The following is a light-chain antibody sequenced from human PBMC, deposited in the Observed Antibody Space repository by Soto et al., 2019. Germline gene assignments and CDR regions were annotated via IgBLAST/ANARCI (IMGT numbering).Light chain of an antibody. J-gene: IGLJ1*01. CDR2: EGS. V-gene: IGLV2-23*01. CDR1: SSDVGTYNL. CDR3: CSYAGSSTYV. Sequence: QSALTQPASVSGSPGQSITISCTGTSSDVGTYNLVSWYQHHPGKAPKLMIYEGSKPPSGVSNRFSGSKSGNTASLTISGLQAADEADYYCCSYAGSSTYVFGTGTKLTVL.